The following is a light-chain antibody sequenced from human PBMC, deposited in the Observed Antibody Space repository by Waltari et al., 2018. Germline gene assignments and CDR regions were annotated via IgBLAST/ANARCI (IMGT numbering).Light chain of an antibody. J-gene: IGKJ4*01. CDR2: DAS. CDR1: QSVSSY. Sequence: EIVLTQSPATLSLSPGARATLSCRASQSVSSYLAWYQQKPGQAPRLLIYDASNRATGIPARFSGSGSGTDFTLTISSLEPEDFAVYYCQQRSNWPGTFGGGTKVEIK. V-gene: IGKV3-11*01. CDR3: QQRSNWPGT.